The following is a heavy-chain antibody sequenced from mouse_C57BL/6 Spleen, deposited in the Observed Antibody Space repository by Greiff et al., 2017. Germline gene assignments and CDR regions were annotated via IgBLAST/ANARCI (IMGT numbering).Heavy chain of an antibody. CDR2: IRSKSNNYAT. CDR3: VRHGNYVGVFAY. CDR1: GFSFNTYA. V-gene: IGHV10-1*01. D-gene: IGHD2-1*01. J-gene: IGHJ3*01. Sequence: EVQLQESGGGLVQPKGSLKLSCAASGFSFNTYAMNWVRQAPGKGLEWVARIRSKSNNYATYYADSVKDRFTISRDDSESMLYLQMNNLKTEDTAMYYCVRHGNYVGVFAYWGQGTLVTVSA.